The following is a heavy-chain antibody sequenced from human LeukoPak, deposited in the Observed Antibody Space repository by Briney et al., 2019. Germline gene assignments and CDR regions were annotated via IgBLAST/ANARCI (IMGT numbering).Heavy chain of an antibody. Sequence: GGSLRLSCAASGFTFSNSWMHWVRQAPGKGLVWVSRINDDGSTTTYADSVKGRFTISRDNSKNTLYLQMNSLRADDTAVFYCAKGGVYSGYDLSFEYWGQGALVTVSS. CDR2: INDDGSTT. CDR1: GFTFSNSW. CDR3: AKGGVYSGYDLSFEY. J-gene: IGHJ4*02. D-gene: IGHD5-12*01. V-gene: IGHV3-74*01.